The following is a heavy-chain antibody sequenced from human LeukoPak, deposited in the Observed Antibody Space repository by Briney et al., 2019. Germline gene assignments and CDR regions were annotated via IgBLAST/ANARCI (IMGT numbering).Heavy chain of an antibody. V-gene: IGHV3-23*01. CDR1: GFTFSSYA. CDR2: ISGSGVST. J-gene: IGHJ4*02. CDR3: ARDGGSPGRYYYDSSGYYY. D-gene: IGHD3-22*01. Sequence: GGSLRLSCAASGFTFSSYAMSWVRQAPGKGLEWVSTISGSGVSTYYADSVKGRFTISRDNAKNSLYLQMNSLRAEDTAVYYCARDGGSPGRYYYDSSGYYYWGQGTLVTVSS.